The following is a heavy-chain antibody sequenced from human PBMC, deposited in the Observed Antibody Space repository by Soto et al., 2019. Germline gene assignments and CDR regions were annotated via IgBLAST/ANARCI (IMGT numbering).Heavy chain of an antibody. CDR1: GYTFSNYG. D-gene: IGHD6-19*01. J-gene: IGHJ6*02. CDR3: SRFIMVGGWFDPNYYHGMDV. Sequence: QVQLVQSGAEVKKPGASVTVSCKTSGYTFSNYGINWVRQAPGQGLEWMGWISGYNGNTNYAQTVQGRVTTTTDTSTGTVYMELRSLKSDDTAIYYCSRFIMVGGWFDPNYYHGMDVWGQGTTVTVSS. V-gene: IGHV1-18*01. CDR2: ISGYNGNT.